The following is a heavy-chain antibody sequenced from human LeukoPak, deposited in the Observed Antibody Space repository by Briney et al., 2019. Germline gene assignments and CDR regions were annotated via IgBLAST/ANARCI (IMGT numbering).Heavy chain of an antibody. Sequence: GGSLRLSCAASGFTVSSNYMSWVRQAPGKGLEWVSVIYSGGSTYYADSVKGRFTISRDNSKNTLYLQMNSLRAEDTVVYYCARVEVGWFDPWGQGTLVTVSS. CDR3: ARVEVGWFDP. CDR2: IYSGGST. J-gene: IGHJ5*02. D-gene: IGHD2-15*01. V-gene: IGHV3-66*01. CDR1: GFTVSSNY.